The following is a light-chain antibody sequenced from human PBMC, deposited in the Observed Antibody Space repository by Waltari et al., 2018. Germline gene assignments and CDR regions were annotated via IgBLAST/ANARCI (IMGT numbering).Light chain of an antibody. Sequence: DIQMTQSPSSLSAFVGDTVTITCRASQGITNSLAWYQQKPGKAPKLLLYTASRLESGVPSMFSGSESGTDFTLTISSLQPEDFATYYCQQYYSTPLTFGGGTKVEIK. V-gene: IGKV1-NL1*01. CDR1: QGITNS. CDR3: QQYYSTPLT. CDR2: TAS. J-gene: IGKJ4*01.